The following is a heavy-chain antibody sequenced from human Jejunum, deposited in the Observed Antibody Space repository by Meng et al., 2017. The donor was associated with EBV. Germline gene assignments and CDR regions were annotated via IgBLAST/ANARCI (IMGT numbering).Heavy chain of an antibody. D-gene: IGHD3-16*02. CDR2: IYTNTGNP. CDR3: ARGRSSYLDS. Sequence: QVQLVQSGSELKNPGXSVKVSCKTSGYTFTSTAINWLRQAPGQGLEWMGWIYTNTGNPTYVQGFTGRFVFSLDTSVSTAYLQISSLKPDDTGVYYCARGRSSYLDSWGQGTLVTVSS. V-gene: IGHV7-4-1*02. CDR1: GYTFTSTA. J-gene: IGHJ5*01.